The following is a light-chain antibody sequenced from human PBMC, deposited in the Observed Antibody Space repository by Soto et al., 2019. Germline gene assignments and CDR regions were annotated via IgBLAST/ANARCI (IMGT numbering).Light chain of an antibody. CDR2: GAS. Sequence: ETVLTQSPGTLSLSPGERATLSCRASQSVAKNYLAWYQHKPGQGPRLLISGASSRATGIPDRFSGSGSGTDFTLTISRLQPEDFAVYYCLKDASEPLTLGGGTKVEI. J-gene: IGKJ4*01. CDR1: QSVAKNY. V-gene: IGKV3-20*01. CDR3: LKDASEPLT.